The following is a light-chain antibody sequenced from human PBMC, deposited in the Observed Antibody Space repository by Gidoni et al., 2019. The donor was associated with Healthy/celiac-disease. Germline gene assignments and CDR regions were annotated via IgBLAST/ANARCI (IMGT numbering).Light chain of an antibody. CDR3: QQSYSTPKT. CDR2: AAS. CDR1: QSISSY. V-gene: IGKV1-39*01. J-gene: IGKJ1*01. Sequence: DIQMTQSPSSLSASVGDRVTITCRASQSISSYLNWYQQKPGQAPKLLIYAASSLHSGVPSRFSGSGSGTDFTLTISSLQPEDSATYYCQQSYSTPKTFGQGTKVEIK.